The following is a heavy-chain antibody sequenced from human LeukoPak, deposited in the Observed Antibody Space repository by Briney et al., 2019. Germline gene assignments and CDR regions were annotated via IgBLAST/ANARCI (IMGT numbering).Heavy chain of an antibody. J-gene: IGHJ6*02. V-gene: IGHV3-48*02. CDR1: GFTFSSYS. CDR2: ISSSSSTI. Sequence: PGGSLRLSCAASGFTFSSYSMNWVRQAPGKGLEWVSYISSSSSTIYYADSVKGRFTISRDNAKNSLYLQMNSLRDEDTAVYYCARVVVVPAYYYGMDVWGQGTTVTVSS. CDR3: ARVVVVPAYYYGMDV. D-gene: IGHD2-2*01.